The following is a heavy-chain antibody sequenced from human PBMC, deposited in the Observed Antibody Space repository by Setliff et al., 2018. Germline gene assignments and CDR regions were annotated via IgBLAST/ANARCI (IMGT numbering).Heavy chain of an antibody. V-gene: IGHV3-15*01. CDR2: IKTRTDGETT. CDR1: GFTLTNAW. D-gene: IGHD2-15*01. Sequence: GGSLRLSCTASGFTLTNAWMSWVRQAPGKGLEWVGRIKTRTDGETTDYAAPVKGRFTISSDDSKNTLYLHMNSLGAEDTAVYYCVREIAGTLFYWGQGTLVTVSS. J-gene: IGHJ4*02. CDR3: VREIAGTLFY.